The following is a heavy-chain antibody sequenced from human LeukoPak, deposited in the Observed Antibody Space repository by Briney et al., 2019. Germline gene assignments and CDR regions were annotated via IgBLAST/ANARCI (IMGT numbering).Heavy chain of an antibody. CDR2: IYSGGST. D-gene: IGHD3-22*01. CDR1: GFAVSSNY. J-gene: IGHJ4*02. Sequence: GGSLRLSCAASGFAVSSNYMSWVRQAPGKGLECVSVIYSGGSTYYADSVKGRFTISRDNSKNTLYLQMNSLRAEDTAVYYCASARQYYYDSSGYDYWGQGTLVTVSS. V-gene: IGHV3-66*02. CDR3: ASARQYYYDSSGYDY.